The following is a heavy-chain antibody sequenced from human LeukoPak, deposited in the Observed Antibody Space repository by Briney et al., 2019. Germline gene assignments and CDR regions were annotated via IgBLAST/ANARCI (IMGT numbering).Heavy chain of an antibody. Sequence: SETLCLTCAVYGGSFSGYYWSWIRQPPGKGLEWIGEINHSGSTNYNPSLKSRVTISVDTSKNQFSLKLSSVTAADTAVYYCARGGGSYGYYFDYWGQGTLVTVSS. V-gene: IGHV4-34*01. D-gene: IGHD1-26*01. CDR3: ARGGGSYGYYFDY. J-gene: IGHJ4*02. CDR1: GGSFSGYY. CDR2: INHSGST.